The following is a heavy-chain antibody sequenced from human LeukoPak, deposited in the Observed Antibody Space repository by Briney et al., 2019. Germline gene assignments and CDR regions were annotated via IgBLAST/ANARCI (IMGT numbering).Heavy chain of an antibody. CDR2: VNGAGIGT. CDR1: GYTFRDHG. CDR3: AKVSVCFACYFDY. Sequence: GGSLRLSCAASGYTFRDHGMAWLRQVPGRGLEWLASVNGAGIGTYYAPTVKGRFTISRDNSKNTAYLQMSTLRADDTATYYCAKVSVCFACYFDYWGQGILVTVSS. J-gene: IGHJ4*02. V-gene: IGHV3-23*01. D-gene: IGHD3-10*02.